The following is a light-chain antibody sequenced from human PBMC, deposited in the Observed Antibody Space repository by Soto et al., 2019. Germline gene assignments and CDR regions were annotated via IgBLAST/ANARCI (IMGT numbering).Light chain of an antibody. J-gene: IGKJ1*01. CDR1: PNVSSSY. CDR2: GAS. Sequence: NVLTQSPGTLSLSPGERAALSCRASPNVSSSYLAWYQQKPGQAPRLLFYGASSRATGIPDRFSGSGSGTDFTLTISRLEPEDFAAYYCQQYGSSPWTFGQGTKVDIK. V-gene: IGKV3-20*01. CDR3: QQYGSSPWT.